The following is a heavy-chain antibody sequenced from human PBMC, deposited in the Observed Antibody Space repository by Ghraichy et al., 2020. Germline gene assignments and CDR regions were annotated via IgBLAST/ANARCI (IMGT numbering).Heavy chain of an antibody. D-gene: IGHD3-3*01. V-gene: IGHV1-58*02. CDR2: IVVGSGNT. Sequence: SVKVSCKASGFTFTSSAMQWVRQARGQCLEWIGWIVVGSGNTNYAQKFQERVTITRDMSTSTAYMELSSLRSEDTAVYYCAADTPPDFWSFDLWGRGTLVTVSS. CDR1: GFTFTSSA. CDR3: AADTPPDFWSFDL. J-gene: IGHJ2*01.